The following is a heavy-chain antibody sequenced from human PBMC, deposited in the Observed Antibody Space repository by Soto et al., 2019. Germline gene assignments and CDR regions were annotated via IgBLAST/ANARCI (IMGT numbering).Heavy chain of an antibody. CDR2: RSYDGTKT. CDR1: GFTFSGFG. J-gene: IGHJ4*02. Sequence: VQLVESGGGVVQPGRSLRLSCAPSGFTFSGFGMFWVRQAPAKGLEWVSFRSYDGTKTYYADSVKGRFTMSRDNPKSTLFVQMASLRVDATAVYYCAREGRWLQTPAYWGQGALVTVSS. D-gene: IGHD5-12*01. CDR3: AREGRWLQTPAY. V-gene: IGHV3-30*03.